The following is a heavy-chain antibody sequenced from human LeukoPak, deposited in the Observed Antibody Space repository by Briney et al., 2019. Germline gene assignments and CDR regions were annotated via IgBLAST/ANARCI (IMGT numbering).Heavy chain of an antibody. J-gene: IGHJ4*02. CDR1: GGSFSGYY. CDR2: INHSGST. Sequence: SETLSLTCAVYGGSFSGYYWSWIRQPPGKGLEWIGEINHSGSTNYNPSLKSRVTISVDTSKNQFSLKLSSVTAAGTAVYYCASFAPSSGFDYWGQGTLVTVSS. V-gene: IGHV4-34*01. D-gene: IGHD6-19*01. CDR3: ASFAPSSGFDY.